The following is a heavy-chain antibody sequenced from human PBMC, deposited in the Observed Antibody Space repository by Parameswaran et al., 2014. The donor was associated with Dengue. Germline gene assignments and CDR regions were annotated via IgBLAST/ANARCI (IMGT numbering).Heavy chain of an antibody. V-gene: IGHV3-23*01. CDR3: AKVGGVTGWDFDY. CDR2: ISGSGGGT. J-gene: IGHJ4*02. D-gene: IGHD3-3*01. Sequence: WIRQPPGKGLEWVSAISGSGGGTYYADSVKGRFTISRDNSKNTLYLQMNSLRAEDTAVYYCAKVGGVTGWDFDYWGQGTLVTVSS.